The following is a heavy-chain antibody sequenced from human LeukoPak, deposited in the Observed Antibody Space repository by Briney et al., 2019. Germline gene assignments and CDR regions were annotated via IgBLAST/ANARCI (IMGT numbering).Heavy chain of an antibody. Sequence: GGSLRLSCAASGFTFDDYAMHWVRQAPGKGLEWVSGISWNSGSIGYADSVKGRFTFSRDNAKNSLYLQMNSLRAEDTALYYCAKGGYYDSSGYYSFDYWGQGTLVTVSS. CDR1: GFTFDDYA. CDR2: ISWNSGSI. J-gene: IGHJ4*02. D-gene: IGHD3-22*01. CDR3: AKGGYYDSSGYYSFDY. V-gene: IGHV3-9*01.